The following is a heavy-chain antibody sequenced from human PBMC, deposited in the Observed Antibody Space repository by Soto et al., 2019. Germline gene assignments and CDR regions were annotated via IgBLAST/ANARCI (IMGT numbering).Heavy chain of an antibody. J-gene: IGHJ4*02. CDR2: IWYDGSNK. CDR3: ARGGDIVVVPAANHFDY. Sequence: QTXGSLRLSCAASGFTFSSYGMHWVRQAPGKGLEWVAVIWYDGSNKYYADSVKGRFTISRDNSKNTLYLQMNSLRAEDTAVYYCARGGDIVVVPAANHFDYWGQGTLVTVSS. CDR1: GFTFSSYG. V-gene: IGHV3-33*01. D-gene: IGHD2-2*01.